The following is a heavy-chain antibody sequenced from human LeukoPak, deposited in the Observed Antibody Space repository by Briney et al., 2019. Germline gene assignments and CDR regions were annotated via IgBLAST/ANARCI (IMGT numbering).Heavy chain of an antibody. CDR2: ISYDGSIK. CDR1: GFIFRNYG. CDR3: ASLRYGSGSYYNDY. D-gene: IGHD3-10*01. V-gene: IGHV3-30*03. J-gene: IGHJ4*02. Sequence: GGSLRLSCAASGFIFRNYGMSRVRQAPGKGLEWVAVISYDGSIKYYADSVKGRFTISKDNSKNTLYLQMNSLRAEDTAVYYCASLRYGSGSYYNDYWGQGTLVIVSS.